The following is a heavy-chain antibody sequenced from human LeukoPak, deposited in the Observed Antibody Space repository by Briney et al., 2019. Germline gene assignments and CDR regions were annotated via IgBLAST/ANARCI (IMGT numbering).Heavy chain of an antibody. CDR1: GFSFSSHW. D-gene: IGHD3-10*01. Sequence: GGSLRLSCAASGFSFSSHWMSWVRQAPGKGLEWVGNIMPDGRESYHVDSVKGRFIIPRDNARNLLFLQLNSLRVEDTAVYYCARGARLWFGELLSVAFDIWGQGTMVTVSS. CDR2: IMPDGRES. CDR3: ARGARLWFGELLSVAFDI. V-gene: IGHV3-7*01. J-gene: IGHJ3*02.